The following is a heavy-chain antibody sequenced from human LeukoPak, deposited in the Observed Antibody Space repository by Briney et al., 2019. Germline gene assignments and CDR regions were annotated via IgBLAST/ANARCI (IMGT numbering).Heavy chain of an antibody. Sequence: ASVKVSCKASGYIFTGYYIHWVRQAPGQGLEWMGWINPNSGGTNFAQKFRGRVTMTRDTSISTAFMELSRLRSDDTAVYYCARGSRWVRGVLHYWGQGTLVTVSS. CDR3: ARGSRWVRGVLHY. D-gene: IGHD3-10*01. J-gene: IGHJ4*02. CDR2: INPNSGGT. CDR1: GYIFTGYY. V-gene: IGHV1-2*02.